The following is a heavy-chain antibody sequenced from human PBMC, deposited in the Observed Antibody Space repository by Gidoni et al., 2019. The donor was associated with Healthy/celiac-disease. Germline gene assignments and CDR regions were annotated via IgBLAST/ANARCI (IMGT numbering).Heavy chain of an antibody. Sequence: QVQLQESGPGLVKPSQTLSLTCTVSGGSISSGDYYWSWIRQPPGKGLVWIGYLFYSGSTSYNPSLKSRVTISVDTSKNQFSLKLSSVTAADTAVYYCARARGRDFWSGLPYYFDYWGQGTLVTVSS. V-gene: IGHV4-30-4*01. CDR3: ARARGRDFWSGLPYYFDY. D-gene: IGHD3-3*01. CDR1: GGSISSGDYY. CDR2: LFYSGST. J-gene: IGHJ4*02.